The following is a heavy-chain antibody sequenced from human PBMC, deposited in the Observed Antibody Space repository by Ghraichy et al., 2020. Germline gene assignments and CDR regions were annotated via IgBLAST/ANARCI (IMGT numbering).Heavy chain of an antibody. Sequence: GGSLRLSCAASGFTFDDYAMHWVRQAPGKGLEWVSGISWNSGSIGYADSVKGRFTISRDNAKNSLYLQMNSLRAEDTALYYCAKSVRSSGWANFDYWGQGTLVTVSS. CDR2: ISWNSGSI. J-gene: IGHJ4*02. D-gene: IGHD6-19*01. V-gene: IGHV3-9*01. CDR1: GFTFDDYA. CDR3: AKSVRSSGWANFDY.